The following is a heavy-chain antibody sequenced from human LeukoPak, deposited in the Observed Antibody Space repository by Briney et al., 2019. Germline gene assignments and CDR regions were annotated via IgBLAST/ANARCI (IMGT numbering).Heavy chain of an antibody. D-gene: IGHD4-23*01. CDR2: ISSTSDSI. V-gene: IGHV3-21*04. CDR3: VKARTLVIPMDAFDV. J-gene: IGHJ3*01. CDR1: GFAFRTCT. Sequence: GGSLRLSCAASGFAFRTCTMNWVRQAPGKGLEWVSFISSTSDSIYYADSVKGRFTISRDNAKNSLYLQMNSLRAEDTAVYFCVKARTLVIPMDAFDVWGQGTMVTVSS.